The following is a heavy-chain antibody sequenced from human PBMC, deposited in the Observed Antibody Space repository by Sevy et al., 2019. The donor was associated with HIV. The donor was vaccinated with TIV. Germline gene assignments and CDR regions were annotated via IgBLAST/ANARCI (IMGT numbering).Heavy chain of an antibody. J-gene: IGHJ6*02. CDR3: TTTRDYGDYAGGMDV. CDR1: GFTFSNAW. CDR2: IKSITDGGTT. Sequence: GGSLRLSCAVSGFTFSNAWMSWVRQAPGKGLEWVGRIKSITDGGTTDYAAPVKGRFTISRDDSKTTLYLQMNSLKTEDTAVYYCTTTRDYGDYAGGMDVWGQGTTVTVSS. V-gene: IGHV3-15*01. D-gene: IGHD4-17*01.